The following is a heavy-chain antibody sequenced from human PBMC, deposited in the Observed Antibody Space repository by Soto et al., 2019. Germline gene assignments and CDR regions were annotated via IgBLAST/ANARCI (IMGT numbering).Heavy chain of an antibody. CDR3: ARDTCSAGSCYPGY. CDR2: IYYTGST. Sequence: PSETLSLTCTVSGGSVSSGRYYLGWVRQPPGKGLEWIGYIYYTGSTNYNPSLKSRVTISVDTSKNQFSLRLNSVTAADTAVYYCARDTCSAGSCYPGYWGQGTLVTV. D-gene: IGHD2-15*01. J-gene: IGHJ4*02. V-gene: IGHV4-61*01. CDR1: GGSVSSGRYY.